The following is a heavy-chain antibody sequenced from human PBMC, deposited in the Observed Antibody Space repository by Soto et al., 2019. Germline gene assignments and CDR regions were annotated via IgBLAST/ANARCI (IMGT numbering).Heavy chain of an antibody. CDR1: GFSLSTSGVG. V-gene: IGHV2-5*02. CDR3: AHRRNVELVPLRLFDY. Sequence: QITLKESGPTLVKPTQTLTLTCTFSGFSLSTSGVGVGWIRQPPGGALEWLALIYWDDDKRYSPSLKSRLTITKDNSKNQVVLTMTDMDPVDTATYFCAHRRNVELVPLRLFDYWGQGTQVTVSS. CDR2: IYWDDDK. D-gene: IGHD2-15*01. J-gene: IGHJ4*02.